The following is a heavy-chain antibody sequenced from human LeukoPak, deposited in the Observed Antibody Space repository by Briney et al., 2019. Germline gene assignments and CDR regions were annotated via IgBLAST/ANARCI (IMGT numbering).Heavy chain of an antibody. Sequence: SETLSLTCAVYGGSFSGYYWSWIRQPPGKGLEWIGEINHSESTNYNPSLKSRVTISVDTSKNQFSLKLSSVTAADTAVYYCASLGSSVAAAFDIWGQGTMVTVSS. J-gene: IGHJ3*02. CDR2: INHSEST. CDR3: ASLGSSVAAAFDI. CDR1: GGSFSGYY. V-gene: IGHV4-34*01. D-gene: IGHD6-19*01.